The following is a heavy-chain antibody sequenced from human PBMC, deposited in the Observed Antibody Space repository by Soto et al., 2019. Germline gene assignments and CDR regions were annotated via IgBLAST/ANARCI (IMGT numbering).Heavy chain of an antibody. CDR2: IFSNDAK. J-gene: IGHJ5*02. V-gene: IGHV2-26*04. CDR3: ASTYSSSWYWFDP. Sequence: QVTVKESGPVLVKPTETLTLTCTVSGFSLSNAGLGVSWIRQPPGKALEWLAHIFSNDAKSYSTSLKSRLTSSKDTSKSQVVLTMTNMDPMDTATYYCASTYSSSWYWFDPWGQGTLVTVSS. D-gene: IGHD6-13*01. CDR1: GFSLSNAGLG.